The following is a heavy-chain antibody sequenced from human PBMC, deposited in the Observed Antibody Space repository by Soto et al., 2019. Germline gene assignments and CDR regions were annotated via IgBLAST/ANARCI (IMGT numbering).Heavy chain of an antibody. V-gene: IGHV3-23*01. D-gene: IGHD3-22*01. J-gene: IGHJ4*02. Sequence: EVQLLESGGGLVQPGGSLRLSCAASGSTFSSYAMSWVRQAPGKGLEWVSAISGSGGSTYYADSVKGRFTISRDNSKNTLYLQMNSLRAEDTAVYYCAKGSITMIVVVISPLRFDYWGQGTLVTVSS. CDR3: AKGSITMIVVVISPLRFDY. CDR1: GSTFSSYA. CDR2: ISGSGGST.